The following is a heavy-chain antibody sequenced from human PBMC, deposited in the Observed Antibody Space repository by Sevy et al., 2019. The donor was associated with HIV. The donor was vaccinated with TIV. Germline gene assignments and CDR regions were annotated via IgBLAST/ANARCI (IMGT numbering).Heavy chain of an antibody. CDR2: ISSSSSYI. CDR3: AREKVVPAAISPPLGRYYYYGMDV. D-gene: IGHD2-2*02. V-gene: IGHV3-21*01. CDR1: GFTFSSYS. Sequence: GGSLRLSCAASGFTFSSYSMNWVRQAPGKGLEWVSSISSSSSYIYYADSVKGRFTISRDNAKNSLYLQMNSLRAEYTAVYYCAREKVVPAAISPPLGRYYYYGMDVWGQGTTVTVSS. J-gene: IGHJ6*02.